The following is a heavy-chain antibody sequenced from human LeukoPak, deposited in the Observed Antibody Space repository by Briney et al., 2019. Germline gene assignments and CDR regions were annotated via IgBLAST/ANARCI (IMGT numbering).Heavy chain of an antibody. CDR1: GYTFTNYY. CDR3: ATGGGSSGYFDY. V-gene: IGHV1-46*04. CDR2: INPCGGST. J-gene: IGHJ4*02. Sequence: ASVKVSCKASGYTFTNYYMQWVRQAPGQGLEWMGMINPCGGSTSYAQKLQGRVTMTRDTSTTTVYMELSSLRSEDTAVYYCATGGGSSGYFDYWGQGALVTVSS. D-gene: IGHD3-22*01.